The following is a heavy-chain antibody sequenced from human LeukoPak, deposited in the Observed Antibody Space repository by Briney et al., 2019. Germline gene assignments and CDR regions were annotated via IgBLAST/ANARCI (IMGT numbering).Heavy chain of an antibody. J-gene: IGHJ4*01. CDR1: GYTFTGYY. CDR3: ARGADSSGISDFDY. D-gene: IGHD6-19*01. V-gene: IGHV1-2*06. CDR2: INPNSGGT. Sequence: ASVKVACKASGYTFTGYYMHWVRQAPGQGLAWMGRINPNSGGTNYAQKFQGRVTMTRDTSISTAYMELSRLRSDDTAVYYCARGADSSGISDFDYWGHGTLVTVSS.